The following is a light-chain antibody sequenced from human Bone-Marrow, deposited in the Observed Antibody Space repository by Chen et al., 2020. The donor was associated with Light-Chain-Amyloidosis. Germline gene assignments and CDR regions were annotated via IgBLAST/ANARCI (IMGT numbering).Light chain of an antibody. J-gene: IGKJ4*01. V-gene: IGKV3D-15*01. Sequence: EIVMTQSPATLSVSPGERVTLSCRVSQRVSNNLAWYQQKPGQPPRLLMYGASTRATGIPARFSGSGSGTEFTLTITSLQSEDFAVYYCQQYDSWPPLAFGGGTKVVIK. CDR1: QRVSNN. CDR3: QQYDSWPPLA. CDR2: GAS.